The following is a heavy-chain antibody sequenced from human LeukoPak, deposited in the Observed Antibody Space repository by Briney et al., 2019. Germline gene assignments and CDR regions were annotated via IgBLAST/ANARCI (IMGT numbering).Heavy chain of an antibody. V-gene: IGHV4-38-2*02. J-gene: IGHJ5*02. D-gene: IGHD3-9*01. Sequence: SETLSLTCFVSGYAINIDYSWGWIRPSPGKGLEWIGVISPKGITYYDPSLRGRVTISEDTSKNQFSLNLRSMTATDTAVYYCARVPGVYFDISIGFGSGWFDPWGQGILVTVSS. CDR2: ISPKGIT. CDR1: GYAINIDYS. CDR3: ARVPGVYFDISIGFGSGWFDP.